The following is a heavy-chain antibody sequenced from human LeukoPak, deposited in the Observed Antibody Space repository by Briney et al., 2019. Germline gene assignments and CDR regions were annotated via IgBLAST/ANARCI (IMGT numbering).Heavy chain of an antibody. CDR2: IYSGGST. CDR1: GFTVSSNY. Sequence: GSLRLSCAASGFTVSSNYMSWVRQARGKGLEWVSVIYSGGSTYYADSVKGRFTISRDNSKNTLYLQMNSLRAEDTAVYYCARGPGYSSNWYFDYWGQGTLVTVSS. J-gene: IGHJ4*02. CDR3: ARGPGYSSNWYFDY. V-gene: IGHV3-53*01. D-gene: IGHD6-13*01.